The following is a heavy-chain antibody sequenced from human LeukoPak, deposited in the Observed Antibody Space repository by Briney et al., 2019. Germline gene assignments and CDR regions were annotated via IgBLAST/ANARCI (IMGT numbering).Heavy chain of an antibody. CDR3: AKDRFSPSYYFDY. V-gene: IGHV3-23*01. Sequence: GGSLRLSCAASGSTFSSYAMSWVRQAPGKGLEWVSAISGSGGSTYYADSVKGRFTISRDNSKNTLYLQMSSLRAEDTAVYYCAKDRFSPSYYFDYWGQGTLVTVSS. J-gene: IGHJ4*02. CDR1: GSTFSSYA. CDR2: ISGSGGST. D-gene: IGHD3-3*01.